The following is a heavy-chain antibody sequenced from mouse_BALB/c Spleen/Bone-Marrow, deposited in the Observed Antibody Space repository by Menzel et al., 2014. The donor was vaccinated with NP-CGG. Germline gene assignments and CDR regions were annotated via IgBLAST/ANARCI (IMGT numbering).Heavy chain of an antibody. CDR2: ILPGSGST. V-gene: IGHV1-9*01. J-gene: IGHJ3*01. Sequence: QVQLQQSGAELMKPGASVKISCKATGYTFSSYWIEWVKQRPGHGLEWIGEILPGSGSTNYNEKFKGKATFTADTSSNTAYMQLSSLTSEDSAVYYCARHXXXXXHFAYWGQGTLVTVSA. CDR1: GYTFSSYW. CDR3: ARHXXXXXHFAY.